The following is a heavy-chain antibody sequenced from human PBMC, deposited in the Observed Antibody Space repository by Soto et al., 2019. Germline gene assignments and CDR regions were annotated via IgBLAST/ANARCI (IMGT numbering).Heavy chain of an antibody. CDR1: GGTLSSYA. J-gene: IGHJ3*02. D-gene: IGHD3-10*01. CDR2: IIPIFGTA. CDR3: ARDDGSGSYWARDAFDI. Sequence: SVKVSCKASGGTLSSYAISWVRQAPGQGLEWMGGIIPIFGTANYAQKFQGRVTITADESTSTAYMELSSLRSEDTAVYYCARDDGSGSYWARDAFDIWGQGTMVTVSS. V-gene: IGHV1-69*13.